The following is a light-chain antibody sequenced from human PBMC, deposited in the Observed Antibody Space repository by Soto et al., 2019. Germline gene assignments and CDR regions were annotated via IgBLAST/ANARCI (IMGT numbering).Light chain of an antibody. CDR2: AAS. CDR1: QGIRND. CDR3: LQDYNYPRT. V-gene: IGKV1-6*01. J-gene: IGKJ1*01. Sequence: AIQMTQSPSSLSASVGDRVTITCRASQGIRNDLGCYQQKPGKAPKLLIYAASSLQSGVPSRFRGSGSGTDFTLTISSLQTEDFATYYCLQDYNYPRTFGQGTKVEIK.